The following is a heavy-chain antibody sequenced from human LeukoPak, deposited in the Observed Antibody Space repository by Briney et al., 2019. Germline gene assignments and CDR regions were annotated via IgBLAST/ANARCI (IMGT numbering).Heavy chain of an antibody. CDR3: AKDQFSWDTAKENAFDI. D-gene: IGHD5-18*01. CDR1: GFTFSSYA. J-gene: IGHJ3*02. V-gene: IGHV3-23*01. Sequence: AGGSLRLSCAASGFTFSSYAMSWVRQAPGKGLEWVSAISGSGGSTYYADSVKGRFTISRDNSKNTLYLQMNSLRAEDTAVYYCAKDQFSWDTAKENAFDIWGQGTMVTVSS. CDR2: ISGSGGST.